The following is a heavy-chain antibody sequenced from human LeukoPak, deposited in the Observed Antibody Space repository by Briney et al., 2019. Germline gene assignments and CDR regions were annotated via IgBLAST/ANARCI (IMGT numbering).Heavy chain of an antibody. CDR1: GYTFTSYG. D-gene: IGHD3-22*01. CDR3: ARGYYDSGGYYYYYYGMDV. Sequence: GASVKVSCKASGYTFTSYGISWVRQAPGQGLEWMGWISGYKGNTDYAQKFQGRVTMTTDTSTNTAYMELRSLRSDDTAVYYCARGYYDSGGYYYYYYGMDVWGQGTTVTVSS. J-gene: IGHJ6*02. V-gene: IGHV1-18*01. CDR2: ISGYKGNT.